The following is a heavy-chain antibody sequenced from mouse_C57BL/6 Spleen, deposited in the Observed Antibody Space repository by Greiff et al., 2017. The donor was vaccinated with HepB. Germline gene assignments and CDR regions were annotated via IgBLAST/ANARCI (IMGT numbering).Heavy chain of an antibody. Sequence: EVQVVESGPELVKPGASVKISCKASGYSFTGYYMHWVKQSSEKSLEWIGEINPTTGGTSYNQKFKGKATLTVDKSSSTAYMQLKSLTSEDSAVYYCARGEGDYWGQGTTLTVSS. CDR2: INPTTGGT. CDR1: GYSFTGYY. CDR3: ARGEGDY. J-gene: IGHJ2*01. V-gene: IGHV1-43*01.